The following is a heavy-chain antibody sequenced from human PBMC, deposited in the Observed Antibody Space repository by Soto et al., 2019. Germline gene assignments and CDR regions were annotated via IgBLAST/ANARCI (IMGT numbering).Heavy chain of an antibody. V-gene: IGHV1-18*01. D-gene: IGHD5-12*01. CDR3: ARESRGYEDH. CDR2: TSGNNDKK. Sequence: QVPLVQSGAEVTKPGASVKVSCKASGYTFSTYGISWVRQDAGQGLEWMGWTSGNNDKKNYSQKFKGRVTMTTDTSSNTAYLELRSLSTNDTALYYCARESRGYEDHWGQGTLFIVSS. J-gene: IGHJ4*02. CDR1: GYTFSTYG.